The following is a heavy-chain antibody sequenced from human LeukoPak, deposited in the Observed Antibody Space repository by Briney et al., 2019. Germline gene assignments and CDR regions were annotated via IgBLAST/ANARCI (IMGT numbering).Heavy chain of an antibody. CDR2: IYPGDSDT. V-gene: IGHV5-51*01. Sequence: GESLKISCKGSGYSFTSYWIGWVRQMPGKGLEWMGIIYPGDSDTRYSPSFQGQVTISADKSISTAYLQWSSLKASDTAMYYCASFPSSYDCSGLDAFDIWGQGTMVTVSS. CDR1: GYSFTSYW. J-gene: IGHJ3*02. D-gene: IGHD3-22*01. CDR3: ASFPSSYDCSGLDAFDI.